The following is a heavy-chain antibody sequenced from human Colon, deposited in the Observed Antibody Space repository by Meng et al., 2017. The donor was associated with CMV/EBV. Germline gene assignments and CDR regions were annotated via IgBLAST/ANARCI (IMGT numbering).Heavy chain of an antibody. CDR2: INPNSGAT. Sequence: QAQLVQSGAEVKKPXXSVKVSCKASGYTFTGYFMYWVRQAPVQGLEWMGAINPNSGATNYAQKFQGRVTMTRDTSFNTAYMELTRLKSDDTAVYYCASLSGGDFDYWGQGTMVTVSS. CDR1: GYTFTGYF. V-gene: IGHV1-2*02. CDR3: ASLSGGDFDY. J-gene: IGHJ4*02. D-gene: IGHD1-26*01.